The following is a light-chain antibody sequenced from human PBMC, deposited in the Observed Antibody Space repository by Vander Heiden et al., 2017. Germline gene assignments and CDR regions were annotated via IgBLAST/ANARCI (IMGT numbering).Light chain of an antibody. CDR3: QRSYGTALT. J-gene: IGKJ4*01. V-gene: IGKV1-39*01. CDR2: AAS. Sequence: RVTITCRASQSISSYLNWYQQKPGKAPKLLIYAASSLQSGVPSRFSGSGSGTDFTLTISSLQPEDFATYYCQRSYGTALTFGAGTKVEIK. CDR1: QSISSY.